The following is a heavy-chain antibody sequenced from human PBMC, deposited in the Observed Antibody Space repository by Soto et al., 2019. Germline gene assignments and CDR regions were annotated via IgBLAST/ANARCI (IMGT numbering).Heavy chain of an antibody. V-gene: IGHV4-30-4*01. J-gene: IGHJ5*01. D-gene: IGHD2-15*01. Sequence: SETLSLTCSVSGDSISTVDYFWAWIRQPPGQALEYIGYIYKSTTTYYNPSFESRVAISLDTSKSQFSPTVTSVTAADTAVYFWARGRYCLTGRCFPNWFDSWGQGPLVTVPS. CDR2: IYKSTTT. CDR3: ARGRYCLTGRCFPNWFDS. CDR1: GDSISTVDYF.